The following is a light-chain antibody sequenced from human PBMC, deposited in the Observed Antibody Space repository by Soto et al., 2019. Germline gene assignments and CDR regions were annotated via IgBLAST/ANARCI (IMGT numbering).Light chain of an antibody. Sequence: DIQMTQSPSSLSASVGDRVTITCRASQSISSYLNWYQQKPGKAPKLQIYAASSLQSGVPSRFRDSGSGTDFTLTISSLQTEDFATYYCQQSYSTLWTFGQGTKVEIK. CDR2: AAS. CDR1: QSISSY. V-gene: IGKV1-39*01. J-gene: IGKJ1*01. CDR3: QQSYSTLWT.